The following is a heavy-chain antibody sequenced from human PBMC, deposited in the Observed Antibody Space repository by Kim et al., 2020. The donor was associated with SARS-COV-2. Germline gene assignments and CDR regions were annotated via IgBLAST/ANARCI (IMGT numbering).Heavy chain of an antibody. CDR3: AKGGSVSGWDFDL. V-gene: IGHV3-9*01. Sequence: GGSLRLSCAASGFIFGDYAIQWVRQAPGKGLEWVSGITWNSGNIGYADSVKGRFTISRDNAKNSLYLQMNSLGAEDTALYYCAKGGSVSGWDFDLWGLGTLVIVSS. J-gene: IGHJ4*02. CDR1: GFIFGDYA. D-gene: IGHD6-19*01. CDR2: ITWNSGNI.